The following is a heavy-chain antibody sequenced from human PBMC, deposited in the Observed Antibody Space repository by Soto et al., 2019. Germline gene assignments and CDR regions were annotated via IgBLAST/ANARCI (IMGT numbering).Heavy chain of an antibody. J-gene: IGHJ5*02. CDR1: GYTFTAYY. CDR2: INPNSGDT. Sequence: QVQLVQSGAEVKKPGASVKVSCKASGYTFTAYYIHWVRQAPGQGPEWMGWINPNSGDTNYAQKFQGRVTRTRDTSISTAYMELSRVRSDDTAMYYCAKIAAAGDFDPWGQGTLVTVAS. V-gene: IGHV1-2*02. CDR3: AKIAAAGDFDP. D-gene: IGHD6-13*01.